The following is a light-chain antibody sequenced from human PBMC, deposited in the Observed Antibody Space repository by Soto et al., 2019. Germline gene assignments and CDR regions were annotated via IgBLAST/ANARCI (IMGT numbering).Light chain of an antibody. CDR2: GAS. CDR3: QQYGSSPRT. V-gene: IGKV3-20*01. Sequence: EIVLTQSRGALSLSPWERATVSCRASQSVSSSYLAWYQQKPGQAPRLLIYGASSRATGIPDRFSGSGSGTDFTLTISRLEPEDFAVYYCQQYGSSPRTFGQGTKVDIK. J-gene: IGKJ1*01. CDR1: QSVSSSY.